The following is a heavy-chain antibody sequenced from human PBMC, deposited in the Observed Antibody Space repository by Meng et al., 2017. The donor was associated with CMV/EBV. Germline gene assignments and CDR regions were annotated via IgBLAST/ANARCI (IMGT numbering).Heavy chain of an antibody. Sequence: HLQESGPGLVKPSQTLSLTCTVSGGSISSGDYYWSWIRQPPGKGLEWIGYIYYSGSTYYNPSLKSRVTISVDTSKNQFSLKLSSVTAADTAVYYCARVTSRVAGAFDYWGQGTLVTVSS. CDR3: ARVTSRVAGAFDY. J-gene: IGHJ4*02. V-gene: IGHV4-30-4*08. D-gene: IGHD1-14*01. CDR1: GGSISSGDYY. CDR2: IYYSGST.